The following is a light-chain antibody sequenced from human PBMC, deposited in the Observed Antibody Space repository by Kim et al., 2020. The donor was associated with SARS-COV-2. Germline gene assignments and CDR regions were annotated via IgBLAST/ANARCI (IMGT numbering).Light chain of an antibody. CDR3: QQYYTTPYS. Sequence: DIVMTQSPDSLAESLGERATINCKSSQSVLSSSNSKNYLLWYQQKPGQPPKLLIYWASTRESGVPDRFSGSGSGTDFTLTISSLQAEDVAVYYCQQYYTTPYSLGQGTKLEI. V-gene: IGKV4-1*01. CDR2: WAS. CDR1: QSVLSSSNSKNY. J-gene: IGKJ2*03.